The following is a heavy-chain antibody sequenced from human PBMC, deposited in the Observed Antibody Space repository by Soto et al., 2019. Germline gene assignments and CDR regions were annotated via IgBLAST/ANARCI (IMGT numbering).Heavy chain of an antibody. J-gene: IGHJ4*02. V-gene: IGHV4-34*01. CDR3: ARGIVLMVYAKRYYFDY. D-gene: IGHD2-8*01. CDR2: INHSGST. CDR1: GGSFSGYY. Sequence: SETLSLTCAVYGGSFSGYYWSWIRQPPGKGLEWIGEINHSGSTNYNPSLKSRVTISVDTSKNQFSLKLSSVTAADTAVYYCARGIVLMVYAKRYYFDYWGQGTLVTVSS.